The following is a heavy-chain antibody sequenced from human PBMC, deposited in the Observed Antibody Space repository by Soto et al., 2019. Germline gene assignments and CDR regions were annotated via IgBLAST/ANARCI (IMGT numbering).Heavy chain of an antibody. CDR3: ARADPGTRYYYCGMDV. CDR2: IWYHGSDK. CDR1: GFTFSSYG. V-gene: IGHV3-33*01. D-gene: IGHD1-1*01. Sequence: PRGSLRLSGAASGFTFSSYGMHWVRPAPGNGLGWGAVIWYHGSDKYYADSVKGPFTISTDTSKNTLYLQMNRLRAEDPAVYYCARADPGTRYYYCGMDVWGQGTTVTVSS. J-gene: IGHJ6*02.